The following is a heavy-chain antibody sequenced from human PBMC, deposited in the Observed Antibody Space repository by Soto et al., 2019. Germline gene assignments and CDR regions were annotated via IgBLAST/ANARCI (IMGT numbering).Heavy chain of an antibody. V-gene: IGHV4-59*11. CDR1: GGSINSHL. CDR3: ARGGPDGESSPYYFDY. CDR2: IYCSGST. Sequence: SVTMSLTCIVFGGSINSHLWSRILKQPGKGLEWIGYIYCSGSTNYNPSLKSRVTISVDTSKNQFSLELSSVTAADTAVYYCARGGPDGESSPYYFDYWGQGTLVTVFS. J-gene: IGHJ4*02. D-gene: IGHD3-16*01.